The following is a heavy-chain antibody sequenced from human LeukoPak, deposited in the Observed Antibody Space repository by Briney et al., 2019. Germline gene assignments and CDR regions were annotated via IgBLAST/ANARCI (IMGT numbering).Heavy chain of an antibody. CDR3: ARMMDYYDSDGYPPPAAADY. D-gene: IGHD3-22*01. V-gene: IGHV3-48*03. Sequence: PGGSLRLSCAASGFTFSNNEMNWVRQAPGKGLEWVSYISSGGSTIYYADSVKGRFTISRDNAKNSLYLEMNSLRAEDTAVYYCARMMDYYDSDGYPPPAAADYWGRGTLVTVSS. CDR2: ISSGGSTI. J-gene: IGHJ4*02. CDR1: GFTFSNNE.